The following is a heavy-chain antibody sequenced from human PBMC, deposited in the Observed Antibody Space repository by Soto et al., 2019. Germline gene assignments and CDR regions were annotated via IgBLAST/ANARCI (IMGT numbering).Heavy chain of an antibody. D-gene: IGHD3-16*01. CDR2: IDTIGTT. Sequence: QVQVQESGPGLVKPSETLSLTCTVSGGSISSYYVSWIRQSAGKGLEWIGRIDTIGTTNYNPSLKSRVTMSVDASKSQFSLNLSSVTAADTAVYYCARGPRGYVYYHGMDVWGQGTTVTVSS. CDR3: ARGPRGYVYYHGMDV. J-gene: IGHJ6*02. CDR1: GGSISSYY. V-gene: IGHV4-4*07.